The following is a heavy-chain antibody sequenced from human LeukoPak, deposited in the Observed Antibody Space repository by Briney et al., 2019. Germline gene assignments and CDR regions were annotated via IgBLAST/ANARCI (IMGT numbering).Heavy chain of an antibody. CDR3: ASLTAMANDAFDI. J-gene: IGHJ3*02. CDR1: GYTFTSYY. D-gene: IGHD2-21*02. V-gene: IGHV1-46*01. Sequence: ASVKVSCKASGYTFTSYYMHWVRQAPGQGLEWVGIINPSGGSTSYAQKFQGRVTMTRDTSTCTVYMELSSLRSEDTAVYYCASLTAMANDAFDIWGQGTMVTVSS. CDR2: INPSGGST.